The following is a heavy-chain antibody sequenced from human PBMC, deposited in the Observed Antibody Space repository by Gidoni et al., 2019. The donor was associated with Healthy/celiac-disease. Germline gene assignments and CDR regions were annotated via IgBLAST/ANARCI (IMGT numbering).Heavy chain of an antibody. Sequence: QVQLQESGPGLVKPSQTLSLTCTVSGGSIRSGSYYWSWIRQPAGKGLEWIGRIYTSGSTNYNPSLKSRVTISVDTSKNQFSLKLSSVTAADTAVYYCAREGSGYGFVYYYYGMDVWGQGTTVTVSS. V-gene: IGHV4-61*02. D-gene: IGHD3-3*01. CDR1: GGSIRSGSYY. J-gene: IGHJ6*02. CDR2: IYTSGST. CDR3: AREGSGYGFVYYYYGMDV.